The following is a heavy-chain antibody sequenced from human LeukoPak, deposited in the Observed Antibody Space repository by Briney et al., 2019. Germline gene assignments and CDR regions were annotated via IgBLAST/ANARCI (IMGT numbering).Heavy chain of an antibody. CDR3: ARDSRLVVAGVIDP. Sequence: PGGSLRLSCEASGFTFSAYRMNWVRQAPGKGLEWVSSISSSSTYIYYVDSVQGRFTISRDNAKNSLYLQINSLRAEDTAVYYCARDSRLVVAGVIDPWGQGTLVTPPS. CDR2: ISSSSTYI. V-gene: IGHV3-21*01. CDR1: GFTFSAYR. D-gene: IGHD6-13*01. J-gene: IGHJ5*02.